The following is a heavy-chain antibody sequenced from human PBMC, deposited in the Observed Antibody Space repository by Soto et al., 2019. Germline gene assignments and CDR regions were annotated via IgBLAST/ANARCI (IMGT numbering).Heavy chain of an antibody. D-gene: IGHD3-22*01. J-gene: IGHJ4*02. CDR2: ISYDGSNK. V-gene: IGHV3-30-3*01. CDR1: GFTFSSYA. CDR3: ARDYYDSSGYGFFDY. Sequence: SLRLSCAASGFTFSSYAMHWVRQAPGKGLEWVAVISYDGSNKYYADSVKGRFTISRDNSKNTLYLQMNSLRAEDTAVYYCARDYYDSSGYGFFDYWGQGALVTVSS.